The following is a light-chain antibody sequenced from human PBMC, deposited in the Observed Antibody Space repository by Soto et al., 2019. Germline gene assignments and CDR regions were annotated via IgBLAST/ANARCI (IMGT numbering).Light chain of an antibody. J-gene: IGKJ1*01. V-gene: IGKV2-30*01. CDR1: QTSLLSDGTPT. CDR3: MQGTRWLWT. Sequence: DVVLTQSPLSLPAPLGQRPPTSSGPSQTSLLSDGTPTLNWFHQRPGQSPRRLIYKVSNRDSGVPDRFSGSGSGTDFTLKISRVEAEDVGVYYCMQGTRWLWTFGQGTKVEIK. CDR2: KVS.